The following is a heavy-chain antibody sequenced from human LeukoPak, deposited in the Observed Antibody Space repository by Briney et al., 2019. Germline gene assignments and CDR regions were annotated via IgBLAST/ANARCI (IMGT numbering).Heavy chain of an antibody. V-gene: IGHV3-21*01. Sequence: PGGSLRLSCAASGFTFSSYSMNWVRQAPGKGLEWVSSISSSSSYIYYADSVKGRFTISRDNAKNSLYLQMNSLRAEDTAVYYCARRQEGILTGHYYYYYYMDVWGKGTTVTVSS. D-gene: IGHD3-9*01. CDR1: GFTFSSYS. CDR2: ISSSSSYI. J-gene: IGHJ6*03. CDR3: ARRQEGILTGHYYYYYYMDV.